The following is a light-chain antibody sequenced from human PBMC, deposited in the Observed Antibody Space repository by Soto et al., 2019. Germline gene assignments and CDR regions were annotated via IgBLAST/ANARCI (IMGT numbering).Light chain of an antibody. J-gene: IGKJ2*01. Sequence: EIVLTQSPATLSLSPGERATLSCRASQSVSSYLAWYQQKPGQPPRLLIYDASNRATGIPARFSGSGSGTDFTLTITSLAPEDFAVYYCQQRTKWPPYTFGQRTKLEI. V-gene: IGKV3-11*01. CDR1: QSVSSY. CDR2: DAS. CDR3: QQRTKWPPYT.